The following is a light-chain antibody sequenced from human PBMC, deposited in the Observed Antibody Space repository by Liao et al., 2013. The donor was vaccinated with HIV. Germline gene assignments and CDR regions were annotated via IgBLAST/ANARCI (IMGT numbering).Light chain of an antibody. CDR1: KLGDKY. Sequence: SYELTQPPSVSVSPGQTASITCSGDKLGDKYACWYQQKPGQAPVVVIYYDSDRPAGIPERFSGSNSGNTATLTISETQTMDEADYFCQAWDTSSVVFGGGAKLTVL. CDR2: YDS. V-gene: IGLV3-1*01. J-gene: IGLJ2*01. CDR3: QAWDTSSVV.